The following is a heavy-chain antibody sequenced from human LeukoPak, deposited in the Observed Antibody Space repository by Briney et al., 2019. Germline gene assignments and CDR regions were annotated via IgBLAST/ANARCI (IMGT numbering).Heavy chain of an antibody. J-gene: IGHJ3*02. CDR2: IIPIFGTA. Sequence: SVKVSCKASGGTFSRDAISWVRQAPGQGLEWMGGIIPIFGTANYARKFQGRVTITTDESTSTAYMELSSLRSEDTAVYYCARELGSGSYGDAFDIWGQGTMVTVSS. V-gene: IGHV1-69*05. D-gene: IGHD1-26*01. CDR1: GGTFSRDA. CDR3: ARELGSGSYGDAFDI.